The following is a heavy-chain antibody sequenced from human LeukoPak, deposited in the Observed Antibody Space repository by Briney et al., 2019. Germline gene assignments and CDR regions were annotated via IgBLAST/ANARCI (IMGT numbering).Heavy chain of an antibody. CDR2: INPNSGGT. Sequence: GASVKVSCKASGYTFTGYYMHWVRQAPGQGLEWMGWINPNSGGTNYAQKFQGRVTMTWDTSISTAYMELSSLRSDDTAVYYCTSDTYYYDSTGSGHWFDPWGQGTLVTVSS. CDR3: TSDTYYYDSTGSGHWFDP. CDR1: GYTFTGYY. J-gene: IGHJ5*02. V-gene: IGHV1-2*02. D-gene: IGHD3-22*01.